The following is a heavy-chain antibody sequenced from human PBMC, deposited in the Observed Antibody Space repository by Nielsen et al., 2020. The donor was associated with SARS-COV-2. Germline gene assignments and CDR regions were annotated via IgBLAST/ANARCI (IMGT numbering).Heavy chain of an antibody. V-gene: IGHV4-34*01. D-gene: IGHD1-14*01. CDR3: ARANPGLIQLDQ. CDR2: VNHSGSI. Sequence: SETLSLTCAVYGGSFTGYYWTWIRQPPGKGLHWIGGVNHSGSIHYSPSLESRVTMSVDTSKNQFSLEVSSVTAADTAVYYCARANPGLIQLDQWGQGTPVIVSS. CDR1: GGSFTGYY. J-gene: IGHJ5*02.